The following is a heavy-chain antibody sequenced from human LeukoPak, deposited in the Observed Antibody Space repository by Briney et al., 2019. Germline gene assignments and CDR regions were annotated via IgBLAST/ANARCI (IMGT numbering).Heavy chain of an antibody. CDR3: ARNGGETIVATILPAFDI. J-gene: IGHJ3*02. D-gene: IGHD5-12*01. CDR2: MSYSGST. CDR1: GGSFSSYS. V-gene: IGHV4-59*08. Sequence: SETLSLTCTVSGGSFSSYSLTWIRQPPGKGLEWIGYMSYSGSTNYNPPFKSRVTISVATSKNHFSLNLTSVTAADTAVYYSARNGGETIVATILPAFDIWGQGTVVTVSS.